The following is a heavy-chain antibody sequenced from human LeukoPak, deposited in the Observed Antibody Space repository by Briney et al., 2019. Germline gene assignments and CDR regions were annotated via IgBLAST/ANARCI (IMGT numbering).Heavy chain of an antibody. CDR1: GDSISSGDYY. D-gene: IGHD6-19*01. V-gene: IGHV4-30-4*01. J-gene: IGHJ4*02. CDR2: IYNTETT. CDR3: ARVRQWLGTYYFDY. Sequence: PSETLSLTCSVSGDSISSGDYYWRGVRQPPGKGRERSGFIYNTETTYYNTSFQSRPTISIHTYENQFSLNLSSVTAADTAVYYCARVRQWLGTYYFDYWGQGTLVTVSS.